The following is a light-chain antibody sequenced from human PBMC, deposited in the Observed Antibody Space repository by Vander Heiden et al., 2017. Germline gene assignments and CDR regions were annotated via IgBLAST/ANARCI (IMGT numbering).Light chain of an antibody. CDR3: CSYAGTYSWV. V-gene: IGLV2-11*01. CDR2: DVN. J-gene: IGLJ3*02. CDR1: SSDVGGYNY. Sequence: QSALTQPRSVSGSPGRSVHISCTGTSSDVGGYNYVSWYQQHPGKAPKLMINDVNKRPSGVPDRFSGFKSGNTASLTIFGLQAEDEADYYCCSYAGTYSWVFGGGTKLTVL.